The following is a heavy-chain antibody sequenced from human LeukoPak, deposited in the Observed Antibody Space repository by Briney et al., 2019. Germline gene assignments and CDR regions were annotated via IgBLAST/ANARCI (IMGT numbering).Heavy chain of an antibody. CDR2: INHSGST. J-gene: IGHJ4*02. CDR1: GGSFSGYY. Sequence: SSETLSLTCAVYGGSFSGYYWSWIRQPPGKGLEWIGEINHSGSTNYNPSLKSRVTISVDTSKNQFSLKLSSVTAADTAVYYCARSVDLDVYYDFWSGYRYWGQGTLVTVSS. CDR3: ARSVDLDVYYDFWSGYRY. V-gene: IGHV4-34*01. D-gene: IGHD3-3*01.